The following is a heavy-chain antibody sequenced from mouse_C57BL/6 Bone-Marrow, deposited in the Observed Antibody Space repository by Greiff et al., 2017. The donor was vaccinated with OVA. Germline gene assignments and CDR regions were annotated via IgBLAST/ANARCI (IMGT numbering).Heavy chain of an antibody. CDR3: ARRYYYDYLFAY. Sequence: DVKLVESGGDLVKPGGSLKLSCAASGFTFSSYGMSWVRQTPDKRLEWVATISSGGSYTYYPDSVKGRFTISRDNAKNTLYLQMSSLKSEDTAMYYCARRYYYDYLFAYWGQGTLVTVSA. CDR1: GFTFSSYG. D-gene: IGHD2-4*01. J-gene: IGHJ3*01. V-gene: IGHV5-6*02. CDR2: ISSGGSYT.